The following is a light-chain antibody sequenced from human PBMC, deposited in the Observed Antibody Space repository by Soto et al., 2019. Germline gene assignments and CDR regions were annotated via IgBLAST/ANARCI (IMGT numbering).Light chain of an antibody. J-gene: IGKJ1*01. V-gene: IGKV2-28*01. Sequence: IVMTQSRLSLPVTPGEPASISCRSSQSLLHSNGYNYLDWYLQKPGQSPQLLIYLGSNRASGVPDRFSGSGSGTDFTLKISRVEAEDVGVYYCMQALQTPWTFGQGTKVDIK. CDR1: QSLLHSNGYNY. CDR3: MQALQTPWT. CDR2: LGS.